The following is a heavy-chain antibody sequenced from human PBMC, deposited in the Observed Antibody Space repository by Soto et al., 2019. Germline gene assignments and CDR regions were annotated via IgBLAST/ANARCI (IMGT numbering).Heavy chain of an antibody. CDR3: ATSYTAMADYYYYYGMDV. CDR2: IYYSGST. J-gene: IGHJ6*02. CDR1: GGSISSSSYY. D-gene: IGHD5-18*01. Sequence: SETLSLTCTVSGGSISSSSYYWGWIRQPPGKGLEWIGSIYYSGSTYYNPSLKSRVTISVDTSKNQFSLKLSSATAADTAVYYCATSYTAMADYYYYYGMDVWGQGTTVT. V-gene: IGHV4-39*01.